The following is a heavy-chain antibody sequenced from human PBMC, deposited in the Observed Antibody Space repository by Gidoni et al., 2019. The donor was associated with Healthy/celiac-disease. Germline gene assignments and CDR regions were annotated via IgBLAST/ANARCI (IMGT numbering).Heavy chain of an antibody. CDR2: IYTSGST. Sequence: QVQLQESGPGLVKPSQTLSLTCTVSGGSISSGSYYWSWIRQPAGKGLEWIGRIYTSGSTNYTPSLKSRVTISVDTSKNQFSLKLSSVTAADTAVYYCARLVVPAAIFTYGMDVWGQGTTVTVSS. V-gene: IGHV4-61*02. CDR1: GGSISSGSYY. D-gene: IGHD2-2*02. CDR3: ARLVVPAAIFTYGMDV. J-gene: IGHJ6*02.